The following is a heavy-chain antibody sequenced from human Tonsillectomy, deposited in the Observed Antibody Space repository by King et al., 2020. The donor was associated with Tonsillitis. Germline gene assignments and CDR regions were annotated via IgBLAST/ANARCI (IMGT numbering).Heavy chain of an antibody. Sequence: VQLVESGGGLVQPGGSLRLSCAASGFSFRSYSMNWVRQAPGKGLIWLSYISGSGSTIYYAESVEGRFTISRVNAKHSLYLEMSSLRAEDTAVYYCVRFDILTAYGPDYWGQGTLVTVSS. V-gene: IGHV3-48*01. CDR1: GFSFRSYS. CDR2: ISGSGSTI. D-gene: IGHD3-9*01. J-gene: IGHJ4*02. CDR3: VRFDILTAYGPDY.